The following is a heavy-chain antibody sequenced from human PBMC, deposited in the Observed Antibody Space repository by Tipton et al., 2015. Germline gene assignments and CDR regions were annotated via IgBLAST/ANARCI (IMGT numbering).Heavy chain of an antibody. CDR1: GFTFNDYY. Sequence: SLRLSCAASGFTFNDYYLSWLRQAPGKGLEWVSHISTSGTTIYYADSVEGRFTISRDNAKNLLYLQMNSLRTEDTAVYYCARAEDTGMSAFLHYPYYGLDVWGQGTTVTVSS. D-gene: IGHD5-18*01. CDR3: ARAEDTGMSAFLHYPYYGLDV. V-gene: IGHV3-11*01. CDR2: ISTSGTTI. J-gene: IGHJ6*02.